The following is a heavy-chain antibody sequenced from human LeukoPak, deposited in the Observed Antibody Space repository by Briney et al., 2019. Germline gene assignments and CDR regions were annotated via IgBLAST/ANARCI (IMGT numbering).Heavy chain of an antibody. V-gene: IGHV4-59*08. J-gene: IGHJ4*02. D-gene: IGHD1-7*01. CDR3: ARLGGNSQDY. CDR1: GGSISSSY. Sequence: SSETLSLTCTVSGGSISSSYWSWIRQPPGKGLECIGYIYYSGSTNYNPSLKSRVTIPVDTSKNQFSLKLSSVTAADTAVYYCARLGGNSQDYWGQGDRVTVSS. CDR2: IYYSGST.